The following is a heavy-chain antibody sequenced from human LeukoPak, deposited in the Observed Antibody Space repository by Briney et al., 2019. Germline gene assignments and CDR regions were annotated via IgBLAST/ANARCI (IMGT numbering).Heavy chain of an antibody. CDR2: IYSDNT. J-gene: IGHJ4*02. CDR3: ARRAGAYSHPYDY. D-gene: IGHD4/OR15-4a*01. V-gene: IGHV3-53*01. CDR1: GITVSSNS. Sequence: GGSLRLSCTVSGITVSSNSMSWVRQAPGKGLEWVSFIYSDNTHYSDSVKGRFTISRDNSKNTLYLQMNSLRAEDTAVYYCARRAGAYSHPYDYWGQGTLVTVSS.